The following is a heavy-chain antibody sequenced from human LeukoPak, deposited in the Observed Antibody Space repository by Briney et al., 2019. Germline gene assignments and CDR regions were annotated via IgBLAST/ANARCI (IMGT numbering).Heavy chain of an antibody. CDR3: ARVSTSCYEFDY. CDR1: GYTFTSYG. D-gene: IGHD2-2*01. J-gene: IGHJ4*02. V-gene: IGHV1-18*04. Sequence: GASVKVSFKASGYTFTSYGISWVRQAPGQGLEWMGWISAYNGNTNYAQKLQGRVTTTTDTSTSTAYMELRSLRSDDTAVYYCARVSTSCYEFDYWGQGTLVTVSS. CDR2: ISAYNGNT.